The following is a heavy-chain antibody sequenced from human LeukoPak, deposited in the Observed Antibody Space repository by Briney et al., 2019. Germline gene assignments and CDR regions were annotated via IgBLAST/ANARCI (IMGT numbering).Heavy chain of an antibody. J-gene: IGHJ6*02. V-gene: IGHV4-4*02. CDR1: GGSISSSNW. CDR2: IYHSGST. CDR3: ARGPRAYYYDTRGGMDV. D-gene: IGHD3-22*01. Sequence: SETLSLTCAVSGGSISSSNWWSWVRQPPGKGLEWIGEIYHSGSTNYNPSLKSRVTISVDKSKNQFSLKLSSVTTADTAVYYCARGPRAYYYDTRGGMDVWGQGTTVTVSS.